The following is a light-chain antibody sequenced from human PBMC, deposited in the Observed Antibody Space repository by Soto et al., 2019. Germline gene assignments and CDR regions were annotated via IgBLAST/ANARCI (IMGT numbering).Light chain of an antibody. J-gene: IGKJ1*01. Sequence: ENVLTQSPGTLSLSAGEEATLSCRASQSVNNNYLAWYQQIPGQPPRLLIYGASSRATGIPDRFSGRGSGTDFTLTIARLEPEDFSVYYCQQYATSPRTFGQGTKVDIK. CDR2: GAS. CDR3: QQYATSPRT. CDR1: QSVNNNY. V-gene: IGKV3-20*01.